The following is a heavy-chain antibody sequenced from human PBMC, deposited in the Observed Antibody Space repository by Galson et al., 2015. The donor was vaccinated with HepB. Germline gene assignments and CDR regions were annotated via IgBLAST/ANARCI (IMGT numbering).Heavy chain of an antibody. CDR2: INPSGGST. CDR3: AGDHRATVTTLWYMYYFDY. Sequence: SVKVSCKASGYTFTSYYMHWVRQAPGQGLEWMGIINPSGGSTTYAQKFQGRVTMTRDTSTSTVYMELSSLRSEDTAVYYCAGDHRATVTTLWYMYYFDYWGQGTLVTVSS. J-gene: IGHJ4*02. V-gene: IGHV1-46*01. D-gene: IGHD4-17*01. CDR1: GYTFTSYY.